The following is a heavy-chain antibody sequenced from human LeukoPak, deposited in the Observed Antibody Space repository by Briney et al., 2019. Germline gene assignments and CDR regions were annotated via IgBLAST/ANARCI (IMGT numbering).Heavy chain of an antibody. CDR3: SRDGAPSISGWYSPDY. J-gene: IGHJ4*02. Sequence: PSETLSLTCTVSGGSISSGSYYWSWIRQPAGKGLEWIGRIYTSGSTNCNPSLKSRVTISVDTSKNQFSLKLSSVTAADTAVYYCSRDGAPSISGWYSPDYWGQGTLVTVSS. CDR2: IYTSGST. V-gene: IGHV4-61*02. CDR1: GGSISSGSYY. D-gene: IGHD6-19*01.